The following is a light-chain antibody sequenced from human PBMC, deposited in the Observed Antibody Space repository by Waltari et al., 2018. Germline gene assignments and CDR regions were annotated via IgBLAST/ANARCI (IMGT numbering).Light chain of an antibody. V-gene: IGLV1-40*01. CDR2: GTI. CDR1: NSNIGAGYD. J-gene: IGLJ1*01. Sequence: QSVLTQPPSVSGAPGQRVTISCTGNNSNIGAGYDVHWFQQLPGTAPKLLIYGTIKRPSGVPDRFSGSKSGTSTSLAITGLQAEDEADYYCLSYDSSLSGYVFGSGTKVTVL. CDR3: LSYDSSLSGYV.